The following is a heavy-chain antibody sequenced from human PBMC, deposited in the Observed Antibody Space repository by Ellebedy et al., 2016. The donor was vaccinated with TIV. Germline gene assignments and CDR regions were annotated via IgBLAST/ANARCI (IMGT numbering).Heavy chain of an antibody. V-gene: IGHV1-69*13. CDR1: GGTFSSNT. D-gene: IGHD5-12*01. Sequence: AASVKVSCKASGGTFSSNTISWVRQAPGQGLEWMGGIIPIFVTANYAQKFQGRLTITADDSTSTAYMELSSLRYEDTAVYYCARERNSGYGAHEHWGKGALVTVSS. J-gene: IGHJ1*01. CDR3: ARERNSGYGAHEH. CDR2: IIPIFVTA.